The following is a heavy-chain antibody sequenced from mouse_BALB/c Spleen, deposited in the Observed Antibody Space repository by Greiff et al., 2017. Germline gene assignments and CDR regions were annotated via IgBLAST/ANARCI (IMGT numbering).Heavy chain of an antibody. CDR1: GFTFSSFG. D-gene: IGHD2-4*01. V-gene: IGHV5-17*02. CDR3: ATMINPFYYYAMDY. Sequence: EVKLVESGGGLVQPGGSRKLSCAASGFTFSSFGMHWVRQAPEKGLEWVAYISSGSSTIYYADTVKGRFTISRDNPKNTLFLQMTSLRSEDTAMYYCATMINPFYYYAMDYWGQGTSVTVSS. J-gene: IGHJ4*01. CDR2: ISSGSSTI.